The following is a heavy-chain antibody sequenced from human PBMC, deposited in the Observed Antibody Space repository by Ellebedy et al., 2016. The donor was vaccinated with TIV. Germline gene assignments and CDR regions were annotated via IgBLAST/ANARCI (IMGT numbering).Heavy chain of an antibody. CDR3: ARTGYSSDWYASN. J-gene: IGHJ4*02. D-gene: IGHD6-19*01. CDR1: GFTYNTYS. V-gene: IGHV3-21*06. Sequence: GESLKISCAASGFTYNTYSMNWVRQAPGKGLEWVSSIRSSSSYIYYADSVKGRFTISRDNAKNSLYLQMDSLRAEDTAVYYCARTGYSSDWYASNWGQGTLVTVSS. CDR2: IRSSSSYI.